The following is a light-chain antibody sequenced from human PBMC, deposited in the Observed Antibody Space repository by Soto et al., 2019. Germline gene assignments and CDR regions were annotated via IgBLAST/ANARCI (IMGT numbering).Light chain of an antibody. Sequence: QSALTQPASVSGSPGQSITISCTGTSSDVGAYNYVSWYQQHPGKAPKLMISVVSNRPSGVSNRFSGSKSRNTACLTISVLQADDEADYYCSSYTGSSTPWVFGGGTKLTVL. CDR1: SSDVGAYNY. V-gene: IGLV2-14*01. CDR3: SSYTGSSTPWV. J-gene: IGLJ3*02. CDR2: VVS.